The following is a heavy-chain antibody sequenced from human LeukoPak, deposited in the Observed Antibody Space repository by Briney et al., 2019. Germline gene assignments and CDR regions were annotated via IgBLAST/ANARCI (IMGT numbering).Heavy chain of an antibody. V-gene: IGHV4-59*08. CDR2: IYYSGST. J-gene: IGHJ5*02. Sequence: SETLSLTCTVSGGSIGTYWWNWIRQPPGKGPEWIGYIYYSGSTNYNPSLKSRVTISVDTSKNQFSLKLSSVTAADTAVYYCARHEDPPYGGWFDPWGQGTLVTVSS. D-gene: IGHD4-17*01. CDR3: ARHEDPPYGGWFDP. CDR1: GGSIGTYW.